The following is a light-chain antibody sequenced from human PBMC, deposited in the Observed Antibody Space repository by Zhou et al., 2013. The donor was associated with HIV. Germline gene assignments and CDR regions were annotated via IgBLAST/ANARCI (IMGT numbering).Light chain of an antibody. CDR2: KAS. CDR1: QNVNNW. CDR3: QQSYSTPRT. J-gene: IGKJ1*01. V-gene: IGKV1-5*03. Sequence: DIQMTQSPATLSASVGDAVTITCRASQNVNNWLAWYQQKPGKAPNLLIYKASSLESGVPSRFSGSGSGTDFTLTISSLQPEDFATYYCQQSYSTPRTFGQGTKVEIK.